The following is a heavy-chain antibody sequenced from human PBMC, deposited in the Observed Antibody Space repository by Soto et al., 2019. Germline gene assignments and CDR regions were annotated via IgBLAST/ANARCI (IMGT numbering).Heavy chain of an antibody. CDR3: ARGGNKYYFDY. J-gene: IGHJ4*02. CDR1: GGSISSGGYS. D-gene: IGHD5-12*01. V-gene: IGHV4-30-2*01. Sequence: ASETLSLTCAVSGGSISSGGYSWSWIRQPPGKGLEWIGYIYHSGSTYYNPSLKSRVTISVDRSKNQFSLKLSSVTAADTAVYYCARGGNKYYFDYWGQGTLVTVSS. CDR2: IYHSGST.